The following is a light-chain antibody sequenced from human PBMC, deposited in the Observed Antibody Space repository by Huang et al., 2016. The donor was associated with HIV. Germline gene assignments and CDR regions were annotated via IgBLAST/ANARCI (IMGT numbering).Light chain of an antibody. V-gene: IGKV1-39*01. J-gene: IGKJ3*01. CDR1: KNIGTI. CDR3: QQTYNTFTFT. Sequence: IQMTQSPPFVSGSVGDRVTITCRASKNIGTILNWHQQRPGKSPQLLIYAASKLYNGVPSRCSCGGSGTTFTLTINSLRPEDFATYYCQQTYNTFTFTFGPGT. CDR2: AAS.